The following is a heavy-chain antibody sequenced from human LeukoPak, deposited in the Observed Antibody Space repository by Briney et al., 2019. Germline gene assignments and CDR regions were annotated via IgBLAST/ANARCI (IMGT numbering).Heavy chain of an antibody. CDR3: AYHGRITIFGVSTAGGTGFDP. CDR1: GGTFSSYA. CDR2: IIPIFGTA. Sequence: SVKVSCKASGGTFSSYAISWVRQAPGQGLEWMGGIIPIFGTANYAQKFQGRVTITTDESTSTAYMELSSLRSEDTAVYYCAYHGRITIFGVSTAGGTGFDPWGQGTLVTISS. D-gene: IGHD3-3*01. V-gene: IGHV1-69*05. J-gene: IGHJ5*02.